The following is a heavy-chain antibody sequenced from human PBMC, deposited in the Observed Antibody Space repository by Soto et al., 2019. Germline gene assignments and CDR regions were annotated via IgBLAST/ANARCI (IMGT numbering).Heavy chain of an antibody. CDR2: ISYDGSNK. D-gene: IGHD6-6*01. J-gene: IGHJ6*02. Sequence: VAVISYDGSNKYYADSVKGRFTISRDNSKNTLYLQMNSLRAEDTAVYYCARDLEYSSSSASYGMDVWGQGTTVTVSS. V-gene: IGHV3-30-3*01. CDR3: ARDLEYSSSSASYGMDV.